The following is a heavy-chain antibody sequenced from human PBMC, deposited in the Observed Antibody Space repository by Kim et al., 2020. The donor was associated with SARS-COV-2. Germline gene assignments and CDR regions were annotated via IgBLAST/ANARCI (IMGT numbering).Heavy chain of an antibody. CDR3: ARVRTSGSYHFDY. D-gene: IGHD1-26*01. CDR1: GFIFSDHY. CDR2: TRNRANSYTT. J-gene: IGHJ4*02. V-gene: IGHV3-72*01. Sequence: GGSLRLSCAASGFIFSDHYMDWVRQFPGKGLEWVGRTRNRANSYTTEYAASVRGRFIISRDESENSLHLQMNSLKTEDTAVYYCARVRTSGSYHFDYWGQGTLVTVSS.